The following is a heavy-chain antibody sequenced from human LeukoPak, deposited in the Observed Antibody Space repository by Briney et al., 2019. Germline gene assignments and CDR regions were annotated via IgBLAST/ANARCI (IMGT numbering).Heavy chain of an antibody. J-gene: IGHJ6*04. D-gene: IGHD3-10*01. CDR2: ISSSSSYI. V-gene: IGHV3-21*01. CDR3: ASSYYYGSGTKDV. CDR1: GLTFSTYN. Sequence: GGSLRLSCAGSGLTFSTYNMNWVRQAPGKGLEWVSSISSSSSYIYYADSVKGRFTISRDNAKNSLYLQMNSLRAEDTAVYYCASSYYYGSGTKDVWGKGTTVTVSS.